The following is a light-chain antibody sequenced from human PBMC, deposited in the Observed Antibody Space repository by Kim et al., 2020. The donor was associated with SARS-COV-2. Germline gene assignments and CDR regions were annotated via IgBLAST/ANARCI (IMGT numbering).Light chain of an antibody. CDR2: GTT. CDR3: QQYGNSPIT. J-gene: IGKJ5*01. Sequence: SPGVRATLSCRASQSISSTYIAWYQQRPGQAPRLLIFGTTSRATGIPDRFSGSGSGTDFTLTVSRLEPEDFAVYFCQQYGNSPITFGQGTRLEIK. V-gene: IGKV3-20*01. CDR1: QSISSTY.